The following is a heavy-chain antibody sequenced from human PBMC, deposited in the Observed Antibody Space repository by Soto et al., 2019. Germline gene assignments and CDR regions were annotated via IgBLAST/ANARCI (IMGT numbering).Heavy chain of an antibody. D-gene: IGHD1-26*01. Sequence: QITLKESGPTLVKPTQTLTLTCTFSGFSLSSSGVGVGWIRQPPGKALEWLALIYWDDDKRYSPSLKSRLTITKDTSKNQVVLKMTNMDPVDTATYYCTHRPVGGSDPYWGQGTLVTVSS. CDR2: IYWDDDK. J-gene: IGHJ4*02. V-gene: IGHV2-5*02. CDR1: GFSLSSSGVG. CDR3: THRPVGGSDPY.